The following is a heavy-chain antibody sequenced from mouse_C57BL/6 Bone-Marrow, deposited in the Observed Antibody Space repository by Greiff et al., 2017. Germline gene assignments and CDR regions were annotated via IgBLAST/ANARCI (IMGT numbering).Heavy chain of an antibody. V-gene: IGHV6-6*01. CDR2: IRNKANNHAT. D-gene: IGHD1-1*01. CDR1: GFTFSDAW. J-gene: IGHJ1*03. Sequence: EVQRVESGGGLVQPGGSMKLSCAASGFTFSDAWMDWVRQSPEKGLEWVAEIRNKANNHATYYAESVKGRFTISSDDSKSSVYLQMNSLRAEDTGIYYCTRRGYYYGSSWYWYFDVWGTGTTVTVSS. CDR3: TRRGYYYGSSWYWYFDV.